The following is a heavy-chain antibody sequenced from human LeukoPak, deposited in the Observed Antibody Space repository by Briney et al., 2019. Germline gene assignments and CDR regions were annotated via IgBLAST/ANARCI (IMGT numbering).Heavy chain of an antibody. D-gene: IGHD3-10*01. CDR2: IRYDGSNK. Sequence: PGGSLRLSCAASGFTFNSYGMYWVRQAPGKGLEWVAFIRYDGSNKYYADSVKDRFTISRDNSRNTLYLQMNSLRAEDTAVYYCAKDHALKYGSGSYSLDYWGQGTLVTVSS. CDR1: GFTFNSYG. J-gene: IGHJ4*02. CDR3: AKDHALKYGSGSYSLDY. V-gene: IGHV3-30*02.